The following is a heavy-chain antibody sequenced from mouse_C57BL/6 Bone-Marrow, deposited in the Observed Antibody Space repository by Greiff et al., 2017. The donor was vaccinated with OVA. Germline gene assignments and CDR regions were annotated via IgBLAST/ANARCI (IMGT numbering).Heavy chain of an antibody. V-gene: IGHV1-62-2*01. CDR2: FYPGSGSI. Sequence: SGAELVKPGASVKLSCKASGYTFTEYTIHWVKQRSGQGLEWIGWFYPGSGSIKYNEKFKDKATLTADKSSSTVYMELSRLTSEDSAVYFCARHEDRPPYGYGSSYWFAYWGQGTLVTVSA. CDR3: ARHEDRPPYGYGSSYWFAY. D-gene: IGHD1-1*01. J-gene: IGHJ3*01. CDR1: GYTFTEYT.